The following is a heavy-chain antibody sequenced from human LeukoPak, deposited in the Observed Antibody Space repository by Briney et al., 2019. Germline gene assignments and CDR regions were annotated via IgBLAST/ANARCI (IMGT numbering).Heavy chain of an antibody. J-gene: IGHJ4*02. Sequence: ASVKVSCKASGYTFTGYYVHWVRQAPGQGLEWMGWINPNSGGTNYAQKFQDRVTMTRDTSISTAYMELSRLTSDDTAIYYCARVRSGWPFDYWGQGTLVTVSS. CDR2: INPNSGGT. D-gene: IGHD6-19*01. V-gene: IGHV1-2*02. CDR1: GYTFTGYY. CDR3: ARVRSGWPFDY.